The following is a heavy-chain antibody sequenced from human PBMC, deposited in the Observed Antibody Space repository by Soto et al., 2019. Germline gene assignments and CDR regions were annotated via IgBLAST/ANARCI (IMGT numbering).Heavy chain of an antibody. J-gene: IGHJ4*02. CDR3: TRYYYESSGYYVY. Sequence: PGGPIRLSCRGAGLNSGSYALSWVLKAPGKGLEWVGVIRSEANGGTTDYAASVKGRITISRDDSKSIAYMEINSLQTEDTAVYYCTRYYYESSGYYVYWGQGALVTVPS. CDR1: GLNSGSYA. V-gene: IGHV3-49*04. CDR2: IRSEANGGTT. D-gene: IGHD3-22*01.